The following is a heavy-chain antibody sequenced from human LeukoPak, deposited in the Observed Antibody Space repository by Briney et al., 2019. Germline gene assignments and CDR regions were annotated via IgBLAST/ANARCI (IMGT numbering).Heavy chain of an antibody. J-gene: IGHJ4*02. CDR3: ARDLARGTEMIITALFDY. V-gene: IGHV1-3*01. Sequence: ASVKVSCKASGYTFTTYTIHWVRQAPGHRLEWMGWINAGNGNTKYSQKFQGRVTITRDTSASTAYMELSGLRSEDTAVYYCARDLARGTEMIITALFDYWGQGTLVTVSS. D-gene: IGHD3-22*01. CDR1: GYTFTTYT. CDR2: INAGNGNT.